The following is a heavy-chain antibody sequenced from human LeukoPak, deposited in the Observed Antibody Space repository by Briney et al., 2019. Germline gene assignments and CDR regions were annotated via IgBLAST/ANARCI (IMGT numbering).Heavy chain of an antibody. J-gene: IGHJ6*02. CDR2: FDPEDSET. CDR3: AVSLTTGGYYGMDV. V-gene: IGHV1-24*01. CDR1: GYTRTELS. D-gene: IGHD1-1*01. Sequence: ASVKVSCKGSGYTRTELSLHWVGQAPGKGREWMGRFDPEDSETIYARKFQGRVTMTEDTSTDTAYMELSSLRSEDTAVYFCAVSLTTGGYYGMDVWGQGTTVTVSS.